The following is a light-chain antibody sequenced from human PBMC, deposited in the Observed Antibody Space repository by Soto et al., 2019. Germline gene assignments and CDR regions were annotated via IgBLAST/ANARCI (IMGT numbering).Light chain of an antibody. Sequence: IQMTQSPSTLSVSVGGRVTITCRASQSINKWVAWYQQKSGRAPKLLIYDASTLHSGVPARFSGTGSGTDFSITISSRQPDDFATHHCHQYNSGYTFGQGTSLEIK. CDR3: HQYNSGYT. CDR1: QSINKW. J-gene: IGKJ2*01. CDR2: DAS. V-gene: IGKV1-5*01.